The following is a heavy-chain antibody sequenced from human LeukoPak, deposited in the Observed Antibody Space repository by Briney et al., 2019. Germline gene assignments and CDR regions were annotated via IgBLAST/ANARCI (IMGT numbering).Heavy chain of an antibody. J-gene: IGHJ4*02. CDR3: ARDFGFGDPY. CDR1: GFTFSSYT. Sequence: GGSLRLSCAASGFTFSSYTMNWARQAPGKGLEWVASTTSVSIDIYYADSVKGRFTISRDNAKKSLFLQMNSLRAEDTAVYYCARDFGFGDPYWGQGTLVTVSS. V-gene: IGHV3-21*01. D-gene: IGHD3-10*01. CDR2: TTSVSIDI.